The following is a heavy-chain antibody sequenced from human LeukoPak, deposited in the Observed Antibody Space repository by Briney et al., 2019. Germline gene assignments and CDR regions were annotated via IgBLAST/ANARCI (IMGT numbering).Heavy chain of an antibody. Sequence: SETLSFTCAVYGGSFNDYYWAWIRQPPGQGLEWLGETSHSGSSTYNASLKSRVVISVDTSKSHFSLSLISVTAADTAVYYCAGIRRSYGDFVLPLDPWGQGTLVTVSS. D-gene: IGHD2-21*02. CDR3: AGIRRSYGDFVLPLDP. J-gene: IGHJ5*02. CDR2: TSHSGSS. CDR1: GGSFNDYY. V-gene: IGHV4-34*01.